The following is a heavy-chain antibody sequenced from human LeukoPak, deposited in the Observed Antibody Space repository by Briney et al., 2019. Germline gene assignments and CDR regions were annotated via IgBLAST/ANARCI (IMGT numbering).Heavy chain of an antibody. D-gene: IGHD2-2*01. V-gene: IGHV1-69*04. CDR2: IIPNHGIA. J-gene: IGHJ5*02. CDR3: ASGLGDIVVVPAAWDEFWA. CDR1: GYTFSSYA. Sequence: ASVKVSCKASGYTFSSYAISWVRQAPGQGLEWMGRIIPNHGIANYAQKFQGRVTITANKSTSTAYMELSSLRSEDRAVYYCASGLGDIVVVPAAWDEFWAWGQGILVT.